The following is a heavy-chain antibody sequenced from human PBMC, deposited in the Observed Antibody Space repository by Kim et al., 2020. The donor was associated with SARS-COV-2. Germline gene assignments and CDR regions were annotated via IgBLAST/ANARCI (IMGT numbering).Heavy chain of an antibody. CDR3: ARLYCSSTSCYGYYYYMDV. J-gene: IGHJ6*03. V-gene: IGHV3-74*01. D-gene: IGHD2-2*01. Sequence: GRFTISRDNAKNTLYLQMNSLRAEDTAVYYCARLYCSSTSCYGYYYYMDVWGKGTTVTVSS.